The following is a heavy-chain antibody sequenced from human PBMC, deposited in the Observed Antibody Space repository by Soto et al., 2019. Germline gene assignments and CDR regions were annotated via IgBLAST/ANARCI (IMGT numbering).Heavy chain of an antibody. V-gene: IGHV4-31*03. CDR1: GGYIRSGGNF. J-gene: IGHJ4*02. CDR3: AREDSIESFVDH. CDR2: IYYTGHS. D-gene: IGHD4-4*01. Sequence: QVQLQESVPGLVKPSQTLSLTCSVSGGYIRSGGNFWIWIRQRAGQGLERIGFIYYTGHSKYNAALKSRASISAVMAENPFSLTLTSVTDAATAVYYCAREDSIESFVDHWGPGILVSVSS.